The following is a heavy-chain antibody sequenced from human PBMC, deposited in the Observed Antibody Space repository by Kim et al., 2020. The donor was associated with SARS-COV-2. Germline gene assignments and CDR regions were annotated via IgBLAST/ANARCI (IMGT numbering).Heavy chain of an antibody. CDR3: ARAAYDRAWGFDY. J-gene: IGHJ4*02. CDR1: GFTVSSNY. V-gene: IGHV3-53*01. Sequence: GGSLRLSCAASGFTVSSNYMSWVRQAPGKGLEWVSVIYSGGSTYYADSVKGRFTISRDNSKNTLYLQMNSLRAEDTAVYYCARAAYDRAWGFDYWGQGTLVTVSS. D-gene: IGHD3-22*01. CDR2: IYSGGST.